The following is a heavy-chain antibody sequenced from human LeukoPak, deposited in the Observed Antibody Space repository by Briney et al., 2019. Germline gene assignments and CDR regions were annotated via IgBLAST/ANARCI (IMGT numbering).Heavy chain of an antibody. J-gene: IGHJ4*02. Sequence: GGSLRLSCAASGFTFSSYAMHWVRQAPGKGLEWLAVISYDGSNKYHADSVKGRFTISRDNSKNTLYLQMNSLGAEDTAVYYCARETYYYDSSGYYPYYFDYWGQGTLVTVSS. V-gene: IGHV3-30*04. CDR3: ARETYYYDSSGYYPYYFDY. CDR2: ISYDGSNK. CDR1: GFTFSSYA. D-gene: IGHD3-22*01.